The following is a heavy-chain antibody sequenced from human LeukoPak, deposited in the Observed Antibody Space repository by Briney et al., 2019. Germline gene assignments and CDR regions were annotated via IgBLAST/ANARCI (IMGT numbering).Heavy chain of an antibody. J-gene: IGHJ4*02. D-gene: IGHD1-26*01. CDR3: VRGSYYVNFFDY. Sequence: GGSLRLSCAASGFTFSSYWMHWVRQAPGKGLVWVSRINSDGSSTSYADSVKGRFTISRDNAKNTLYLQMNSLRAEDTAVYYCVRGSYYVNFFDYWGQGTLVTVSS. V-gene: IGHV3-74*01. CDR1: GFTFSSYW. CDR2: INSDGSST.